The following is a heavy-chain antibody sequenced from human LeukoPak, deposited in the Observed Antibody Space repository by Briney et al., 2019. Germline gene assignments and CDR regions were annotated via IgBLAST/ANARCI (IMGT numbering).Heavy chain of an antibody. Sequence: ASVKVSCKASGYTFISYQMHWVRQAPGQGLEWMGIINPTGGSTSHAQKFQGRVTMTRDTSTSTVYMELSSLRSEDTAVYYCASLYSSGWYGDLCYWGQGTLVTVSS. CDR2: INPTGGST. CDR3: ASLYSSGWYGDLCY. V-gene: IGHV1-46*01. CDR1: GYTFISYQ. D-gene: IGHD6-19*01. J-gene: IGHJ4*02.